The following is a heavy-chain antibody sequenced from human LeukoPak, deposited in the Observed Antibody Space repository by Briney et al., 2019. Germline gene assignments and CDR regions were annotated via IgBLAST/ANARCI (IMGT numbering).Heavy chain of an antibody. J-gene: IGHJ3*02. Sequence: GGSLRLSCAVSGFTFSDHYMSWIRQAPGKGLEWVSYISSSGSIIYYVDSVKGRLTISRDNAKNSLYLQMNSLRAEDTAVYYCARGMIAAGGVFDIWGQGTMVTVSS. CDR2: ISSSGSII. V-gene: IGHV3-11*04. D-gene: IGHD6-25*01. CDR3: ARGMIAAGGVFDI. CDR1: GFTFSDHY.